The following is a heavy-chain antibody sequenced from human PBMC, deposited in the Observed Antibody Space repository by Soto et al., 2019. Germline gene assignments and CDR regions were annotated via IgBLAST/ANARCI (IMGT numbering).Heavy chain of an antibody. CDR3: ARGNSYGFGY. J-gene: IGHJ4*02. CDR1: GGSISSYY. V-gene: IGHV4-59*01. D-gene: IGHD5-18*01. CDR2: IYYSGST. Sequence: QVQLQESGPGLVKPSETLSLTCTVSGGSISSYYWSWIRQPPGKGLEWIGYIYYSGSTNYNPSLKSRVTISVDTSKNQFSLKLSSVTAADTAVYYCARGNSYGFGYWCQGNLVTVSS.